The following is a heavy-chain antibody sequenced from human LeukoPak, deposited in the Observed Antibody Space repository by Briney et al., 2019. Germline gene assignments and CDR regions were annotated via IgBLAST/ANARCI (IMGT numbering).Heavy chain of an antibody. CDR2: ISSNSSYI. V-gene: IGHV3-21*01. CDR3: SRATSVTQGDY. CDR1: GFTFSSYS. J-gene: IGHJ4*02. D-gene: IGHD1-14*01. Sequence: PGGSLRLSCAASGFTFSSYSMNWVRQAPGKGLEWVSSISSNSSYIYYADSVKGGWIISRDNAKNSLYLQMNRLRAEDTAVYYCSRATSVTQGDYWGQRKLVTVSS.